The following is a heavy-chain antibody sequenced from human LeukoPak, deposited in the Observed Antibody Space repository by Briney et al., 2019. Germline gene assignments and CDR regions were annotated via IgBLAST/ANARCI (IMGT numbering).Heavy chain of an antibody. J-gene: IGHJ4*02. CDR1: VFTYSSYE. CDR3: ARGRYCSGGSCYSVGFDY. V-gene: IGHV3-48*03. Sequence: GGSLRLSCAASVFTYSSYEMNWVRQAPGKGLEGVSYISSSGSTIYYADSVKGRFTIPRHNAKNSLYLQMNSLRAGDTAVYYCARGRYCSGGSCYSVGFDYWGQGTLVTVSS. D-gene: IGHD2-15*01. CDR2: ISSSGSTI.